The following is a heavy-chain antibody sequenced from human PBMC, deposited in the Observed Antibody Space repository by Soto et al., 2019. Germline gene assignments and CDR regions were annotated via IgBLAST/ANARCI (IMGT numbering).Heavy chain of an antibody. V-gene: IGHV4-30-2*01. CDR1: GGSISSGGYS. D-gene: IGHD5-12*01. CDR3: AVGPGVARNY. J-gene: IGHJ4*02. CDR2: MYHSGST. Sequence: QLQLQESGSGLVKPSQTLSLTCAVSGGSISSGGYSWSWIRQPPGKGLEWIGYMYHSGSTYYNPSLNSRFTISVDRSKNQFSLKLSSVTAADTAVYYCAVGPGVARNYWGQGTLVTVSS.